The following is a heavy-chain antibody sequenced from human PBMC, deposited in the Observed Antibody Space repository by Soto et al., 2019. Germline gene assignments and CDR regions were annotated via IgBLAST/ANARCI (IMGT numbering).Heavy chain of an antibody. CDR3: ARALVRGVIRAFDI. V-gene: IGHV3-21*01. Sequence: EVQLVESGGGLVKPGGSLRLSCAASGFTFSSYSMHWVRQAPGKGLEWVSSISSSSSYIYYADSVKGRFTISRDNAKNSLYLQMNSLRTEDTAVYYCARALVRGVIRAFDIWCQGTMVTDSS. D-gene: IGHD3-10*01. J-gene: IGHJ3*02. CDR1: GFTFSSYS. CDR2: ISSSSSYI.